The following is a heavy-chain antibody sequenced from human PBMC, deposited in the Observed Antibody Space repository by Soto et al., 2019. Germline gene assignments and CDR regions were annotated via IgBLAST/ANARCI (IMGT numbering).Heavy chain of an antibody. V-gene: IGHV3-74*01. CDR1: GFTFSSYR. CDR2: IKGDGTRT. Sequence: GSLRLSCAASGFTFSSYRMHWVRQGPGKGLVWVSRIKGDGTRTNYADSVRGRFTVSRDNAKNTLYLQINSLTAEDTAVYYCARGTLTSIDMIDYWGQGTLVTVSS. J-gene: IGHJ4*02. CDR3: ARGTLTSIDMIDY. D-gene: IGHD2-21*01.